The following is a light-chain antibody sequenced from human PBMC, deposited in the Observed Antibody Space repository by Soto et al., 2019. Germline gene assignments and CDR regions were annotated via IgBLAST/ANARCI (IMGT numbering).Light chain of an antibody. CDR2: DVS. Sequence: QSVLTQPASVSGSPGQSITISCTGTSNDVGGYNYVSWYQKHPGKAPKLVIYDVSHRPSGVSNRFSGSKSANTASLTVSGLQAEDEAAYYCSSYTSGSAFVLFGGGTKVTVL. CDR1: SNDVGGYNY. J-gene: IGLJ2*01. CDR3: SSYTSGSAFVL. V-gene: IGLV2-14*03.